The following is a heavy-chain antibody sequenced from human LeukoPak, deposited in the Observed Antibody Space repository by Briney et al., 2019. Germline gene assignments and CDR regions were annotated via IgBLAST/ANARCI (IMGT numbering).Heavy chain of an antibody. V-gene: IGHV3-23*01. CDR2: ISDTGNT. CDR3: ARDERWIQFNY. D-gene: IGHD5-18*01. CDR1: GFTLSSYA. Sequence: GGSLRLSCAASGFTLSSYAMSWVRQAPGKGLEWVSAISDTGNTYHADSVKGRFTISRDNSKNTLYLHMNSLRAEDTAIYYCARDERWIQFNYWGQGTLVTVSS. J-gene: IGHJ4*02.